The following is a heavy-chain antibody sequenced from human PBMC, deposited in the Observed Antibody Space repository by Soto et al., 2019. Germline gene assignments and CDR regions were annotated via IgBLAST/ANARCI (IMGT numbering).Heavy chain of an antibody. V-gene: IGHV4-61*01. CDR3: ARAHSGYDPLGLAV. CDR2: IYDSGTT. CDR1: GGSVSSGSFY. Sequence: QVQLQESGPGLVKPSETLSLTCTVSGGSVSSGSFYWTWLRQPPGKGLEWIGYIYDSGTTTYNPYLKSRVTIALDTSKNQFSLKLRSVTAAGTAVYYCARAHSGYDPLGLAVWGQGITVTVSS. D-gene: IGHD5-12*01. J-gene: IGHJ6*02.